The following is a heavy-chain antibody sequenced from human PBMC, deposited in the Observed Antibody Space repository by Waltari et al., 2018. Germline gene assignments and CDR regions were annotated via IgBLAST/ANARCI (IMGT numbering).Heavy chain of an antibody. CDR3: ARPHMVRGVIIRDYYGMDV. V-gene: IGHV1-69*01. CDR2: IIPIFGTA. J-gene: IGHJ6*02. D-gene: IGHD3-10*01. CDR1: GGTFSSYA. Sequence: QVQLVQSGAEVKKPGSSVKVSCKASGGTFSSYAISWVRQAPGQGLEWMGGIIPIFGTANYAQKFQGRVTMTADESTSTASMELSSLRSEETAVYYCARPHMVRGVIIRDYYGMDVWGQGTTVTVSS.